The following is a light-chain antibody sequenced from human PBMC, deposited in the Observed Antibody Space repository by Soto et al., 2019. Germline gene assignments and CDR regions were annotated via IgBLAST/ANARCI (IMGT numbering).Light chain of an antibody. V-gene: IGKV1-5*01. Sequence: DIQMTQSPCSLSASVGEGVTTTCRASQSIASYVNWYQQKPGKAPKLLIYDASSLESGVPSRFSGSGSGTEFTLTISSLQPDDFATYYCQQYNSYSTFGQGTKVDIK. CDR3: QQYNSYST. CDR2: DAS. CDR1: QSIASY. J-gene: IGKJ1*01.